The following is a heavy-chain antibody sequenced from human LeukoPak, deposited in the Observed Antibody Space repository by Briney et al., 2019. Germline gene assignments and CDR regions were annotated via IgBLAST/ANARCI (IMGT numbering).Heavy chain of an antibody. Sequence: GESLKISCKGSGYSFTSYWIGWARQMPGKGLEWMGIIYPGDSDTRYSPSFQGQVTISADKSISTAYLQWSSLKASDTAMYYCARGLSSHSSGYYYFDYWGQGTLVTVSS. J-gene: IGHJ4*02. V-gene: IGHV5-51*01. CDR2: IYPGDSDT. D-gene: IGHD3-22*01. CDR1: GYSFTSYW. CDR3: ARGLSSHSSGYYYFDY.